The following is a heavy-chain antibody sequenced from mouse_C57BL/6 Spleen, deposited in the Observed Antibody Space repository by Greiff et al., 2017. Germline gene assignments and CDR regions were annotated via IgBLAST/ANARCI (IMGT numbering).Heavy chain of an antibody. CDR3: ARRGGSSYWYFDV. Sequence: EVKLMESGPELVKPGASVKIPCKASGYTFTDYNMDWVKQSHGKSLEWIGDINPNNGGTIYNQKFKGKATLTVDKSSSTAYMELRSLTSEDTAVYYCARRGGSSYWYFDVWGTGTTVTVSS. J-gene: IGHJ1*03. D-gene: IGHD1-1*01. V-gene: IGHV1-18*01. CDR2: INPNNGGT. CDR1: GYTFTDYN.